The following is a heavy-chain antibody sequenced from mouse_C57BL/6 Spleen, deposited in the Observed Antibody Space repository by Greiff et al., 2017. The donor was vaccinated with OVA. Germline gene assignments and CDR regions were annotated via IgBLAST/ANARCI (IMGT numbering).Heavy chain of an antibody. CDR3: ARRYSIDDPDFDY. D-gene: IGHD2-14*01. Sequence: EVHLVESGGGLVKPGGSLKLSCAASGFTFSDYGMHWVRQAPEKGLEWVAYISSGSSTIYYADTVKGRFTISRDNAKNTLFLQMTSLRSEDTAMYYCARRYSIDDPDFDYWGQGTTLTVSS. J-gene: IGHJ2*01. CDR1: GFTFSDYG. CDR2: ISSGSSTI. V-gene: IGHV5-17*01.